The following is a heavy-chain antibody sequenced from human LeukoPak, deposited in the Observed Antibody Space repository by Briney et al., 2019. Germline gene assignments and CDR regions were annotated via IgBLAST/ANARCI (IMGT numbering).Heavy chain of an antibody. Sequence: GGSLRLSCAASGFTVSSNYMSWVRQAPGKGLEWASVIYSGGSTYYADSVKGRFTISRDNSKNTLYLQMNSLRAEDTAVYYCARAPMVRGVIEALDYWGQGTLVTVSS. CDR3: ARAPMVRGVIEALDY. CDR2: IYSGGST. D-gene: IGHD3-10*01. V-gene: IGHV3-53*01. J-gene: IGHJ4*02. CDR1: GFTVSSNY.